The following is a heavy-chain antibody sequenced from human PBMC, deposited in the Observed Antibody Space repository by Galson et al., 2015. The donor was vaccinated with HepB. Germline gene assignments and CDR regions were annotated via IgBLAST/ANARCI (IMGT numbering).Heavy chain of an antibody. CDR2: ISPRDDYT. CDR3: AASLGYCSGGSCYNNWFDP. Sequence: SVKVSCKASGYTFSDYYIHWVRQAPGQGLEWMGVISPRDDYTGYAQKFQGRVTMTRDTSTSTVYMELSSLRSEDTGVYYCAASLGYCSGGSCYNNWFDPWGQGTLVTVSS. V-gene: IGHV1-46*03. D-gene: IGHD2-15*01. J-gene: IGHJ5*02. CDR1: GYTFSDYY.